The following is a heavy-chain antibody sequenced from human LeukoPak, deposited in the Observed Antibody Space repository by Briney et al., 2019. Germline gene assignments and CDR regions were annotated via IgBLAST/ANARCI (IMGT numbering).Heavy chain of an antibody. CDR3: ATLPMDYYDSSGYYGWFDP. V-gene: IGHV1-24*01. CDR1: GYTLTELS. J-gene: IGHJ5*02. CDR2: LDPEDGET. Sequence: ASVKVSCKVSGYTLTELSMHWVRQAPGKGLEWMGGLDPEDGETIYAQKFQGRVTMTEDTSTDTAYMELSSLRSEDTAVYYCATLPMDYYDSSGYYGWFDPWGQGTLVTVSS. D-gene: IGHD3-22*01.